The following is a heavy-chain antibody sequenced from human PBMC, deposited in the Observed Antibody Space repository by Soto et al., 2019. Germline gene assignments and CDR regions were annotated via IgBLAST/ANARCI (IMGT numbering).Heavy chain of an antibody. CDR3: ARRGYTYSHFDY. CDR1: GGTISSSTYY. CDR2: IYYSGST. V-gene: IGHV4-39*01. Sequence: QLQLQESGPGLVKPSETLSLTCTVSGGTISSSTYYWGWIRQPPGKGLEWIGSIYYSGSTYYNPSLQSRVTMSVDTSKNQFSLKVSSVTAADTAVYYCARRGYTYSHFDYWGQGTLVTVSS. D-gene: IGHD5-18*01. J-gene: IGHJ4*02.